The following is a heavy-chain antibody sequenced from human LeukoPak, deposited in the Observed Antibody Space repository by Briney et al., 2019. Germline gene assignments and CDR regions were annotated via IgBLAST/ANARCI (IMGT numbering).Heavy chain of an antibody. V-gene: IGHV3-21*01. D-gene: IGHD3-22*01. Sequence: MNWVRQAPGKGLEWVSSISTGSSYIYYADSVKGRFTISRDNTKNSLYLQMNSLRAEDTAVYYCARVGSGYPHLDLWGRGTLVTVSS. CDR2: ISTGSSYI. CDR3: ARVGSGYPHLDL. J-gene: IGHJ2*01.